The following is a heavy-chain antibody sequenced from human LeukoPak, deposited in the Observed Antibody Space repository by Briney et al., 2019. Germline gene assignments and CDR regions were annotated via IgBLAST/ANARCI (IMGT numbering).Heavy chain of an antibody. J-gene: IGHJ4*02. CDR3: ARGYAGIDY. V-gene: IGHV3-74*01. CDR1: GFTLTSYW. Sequence: PGGSLRLSCVVSGFTLTSYWMHWVRQAPGKGLVWVSRINDDGSITIYADSVKGRFTISRDNAKNTLYLQMNSLRAEDTAVYYCARGYAGIDYWGQGTLVTVSS. CDR2: INDDGSIT. D-gene: IGHD5-12*01.